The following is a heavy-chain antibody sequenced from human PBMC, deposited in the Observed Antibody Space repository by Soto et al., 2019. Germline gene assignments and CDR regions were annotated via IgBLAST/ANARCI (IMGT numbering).Heavy chain of an antibody. CDR1: GGTFSSYA. D-gene: IGHD6-13*01. V-gene: IGHV1-69*13. Sequence: GASVKVSCKASGGTFSSYAISWVRQAPGQGLEWMGGIIPIFGTANYAQKFQGRVTITADESTSTAYMELSSLRSEDTAVYYCARGGYRSSWRKWFDPWGQGPLGTVSS. J-gene: IGHJ5*02. CDR2: IIPIFGTA. CDR3: ARGGYRSSWRKWFDP.